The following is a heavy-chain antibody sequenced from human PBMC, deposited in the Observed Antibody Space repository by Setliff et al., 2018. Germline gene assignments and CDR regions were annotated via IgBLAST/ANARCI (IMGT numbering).Heavy chain of an antibody. Sequence: GGSLRLSCAASGFTFSSYAMSWVRQAPGKGLEWVSGLNDVGHNTYYADSVKGRFTISRDNAKNSLYLQMNSLRAEDTAVYYCARTQVVPASTYSIDYWGQGTLVTVSS. CDR3: ARTQVVPASTYSIDY. V-gene: IGHV3-23*01. CDR1: GFTFSSYA. J-gene: IGHJ4*02. CDR2: LNDVGHNT. D-gene: IGHD2-2*01.